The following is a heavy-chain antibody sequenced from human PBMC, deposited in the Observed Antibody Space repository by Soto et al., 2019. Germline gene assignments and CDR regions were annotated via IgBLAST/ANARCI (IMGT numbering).Heavy chain of an antibody. D-gene: IGHD3-22*01. CDR2: ISGSGGST. CDR1: GFTFSSYA. J-gene: IGHJ3*02. V-gene: IGHV3-23*01. Sequence: GGSLRLSCSASGFTFSSYAMSWVRQAPGKGLEWVSAISGSGGSTYYADSVKGRFTISRDNSKNTLYLQMNSLRAEDTAVYYCALSWLLLIEGAFDIWGQGTMVTVSS. CDR3: ALSWLLLIEGAFDI.